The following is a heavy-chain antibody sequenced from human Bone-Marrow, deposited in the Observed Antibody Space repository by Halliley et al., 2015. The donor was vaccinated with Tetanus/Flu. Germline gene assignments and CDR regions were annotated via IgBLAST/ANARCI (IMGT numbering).Heavy chain of an antibody. J-gene: IGHJ5*02. V-gene: IGHV4-39*01. D-gene: IGHD3-22*01. CDR3: ALHPYYYDYSGSYKSPFDA. CDR1: GGSVMNDRTY. Sequence: TLSLTCSVSGGSVMNDRTYWGWIRQPPGKGLEWIGTIFYSGTTYFNPSLRRRVSISVDPSANQLSLRLRSVTATDAAVYYCALHPYYYDYSGSYKSPFDAWGQGTLVTVSS. CDR2: IFYSGTT.